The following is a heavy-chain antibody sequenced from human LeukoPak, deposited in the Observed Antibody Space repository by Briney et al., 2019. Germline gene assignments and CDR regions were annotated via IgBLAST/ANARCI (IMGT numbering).Heavy chain of an antibody. Sequence: SETLSLTCTVSGYSISSGYYWGWIRQPPGKGLEWIGSIYHSGSTYYNPSLKSRVTISVDTSKNQFSLKLSSVTAADTAVYYCAIRDNLIAVAGGNAFDIWGQGTMVTVSS. V-gene: IGHV4-38-2*02. CDR3: AIRDNLIAVAGGNAFDI. CDR2: IYHSGST. J-gene: IGHJ3*02. CDR1: GYSISSGYY. D-gene: IGHD6-19*01.